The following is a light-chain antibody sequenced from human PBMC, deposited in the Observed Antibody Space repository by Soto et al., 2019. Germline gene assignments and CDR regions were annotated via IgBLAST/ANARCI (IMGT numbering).Light chain of an antibody. CDR1: QSVFYTSNNKNY. V-gene: IGKV4-1*01. CDR2: WAS. J-gene: IGKJ1*01. CDR3: QQYYGSPPT. Sequence: DIVMTQSPDSLAVSLGERATINCKSSQSVFYTSNNKNYLAWYQQKLGQPPKLLVYWASTRESGVPDRFSGSGSGTDFTLTIGSLQAEDVAVYYCQQYYGSPPTFGQGTKVEIK.